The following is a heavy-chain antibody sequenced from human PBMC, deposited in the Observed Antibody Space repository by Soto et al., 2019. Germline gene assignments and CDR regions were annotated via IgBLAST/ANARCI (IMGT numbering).Heavy chain of an antibody. V-gene: IGHV4-59*03. CDR1: GGSISSYS. Sequence: PSEPLSLTCTVSGGSISSYSWSWIRQPPGKAPEWIGYVYHNGNAYPKPSLKSRVTISLDGAKNQFSLKMTSVTAADTGLYYCAARPYYYYGLDVWGQGTTVTVSS. D-gene: IGHD3-10*01. J-gene: IGHJ6*02. CDR3: AARPYYYYGLDV. CDR2: VYHNGNA.